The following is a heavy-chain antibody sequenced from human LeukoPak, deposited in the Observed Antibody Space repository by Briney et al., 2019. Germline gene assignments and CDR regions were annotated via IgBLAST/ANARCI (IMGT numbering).Heavy chain of an antibody. CDR3: AKDIAAAGTPGSFADY. D-gene: IGHD6-13*01. J-gene: IGHJ4*02. CDR2: ISGSGGST. CDR1: GFTFSNYA. Sequence: PGGSLRLSCAASGFTFSNYAMTWVRQAPGKGLEWVSAISGSGGSTYYADSVKGRFTISRDNSKNTLYLQMNSLRAEDTAVYYCAKDIAAAGTPGSFADYWGQGTLVTVSS. V-gene: IGHV3-23*01.